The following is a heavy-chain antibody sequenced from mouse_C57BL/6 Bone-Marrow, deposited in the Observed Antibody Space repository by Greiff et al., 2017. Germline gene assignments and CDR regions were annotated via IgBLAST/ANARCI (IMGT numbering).Heavy chain of an antibody. CDR1: GYSITSGYY. J-gene: IGHJ4*01. Sequence: VQLKESGPGLVKPSQSLSLTCSVTGYSITSGYYWNWIRQFPGNKLEWMGYISYDGSNNYNPSLKNRISITRDTSENQFFLKLNSVTTEDTATYYCARDRTGIAMDYWGQGTSVTVSS. CDR3: ARDRTGIAMDY. CDR2: ISYDGSN. D-gene: IGHD4-1*01. V-gene: IGHV3-6*01.